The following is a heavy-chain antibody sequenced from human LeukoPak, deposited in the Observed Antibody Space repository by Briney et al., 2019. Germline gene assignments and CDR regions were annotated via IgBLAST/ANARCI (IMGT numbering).Heavy chain of an antibody. CDR1: GFTFSNYW. CDR3: ARFGYSHGYGWGGGYYYYYMDV. J-gene: IGHJ6*03. CDR2: IQQDGTEK. V-gene: IGHV3-7*01. D-gene: IGHD5-18*01. Sequence: GGSLRPSCVVSGFTFSNYWMTWVRQAPGKGLEWVANIQQDGTEKYYVDSVKGRFTIFRDNAKNSVYLQMNSLRAEDTAVYYCARFGYSHGYGWGGGYYYYYMDVWGKGTTVTVSS.